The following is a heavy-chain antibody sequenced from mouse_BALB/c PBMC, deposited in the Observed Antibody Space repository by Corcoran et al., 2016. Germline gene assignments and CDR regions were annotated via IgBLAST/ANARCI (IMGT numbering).Heavy chain of an antibody. Sequence: QVQLQQSGAELMKPGASVKISCKATGYTFSSYWIEWVKQRPGHGLEWIGEILPGSGSTNYNEKFKGKATFTADTSSNTAYMQLSSLTSEDSAVYYGARQARYGNPDYWGQGTTLTVSS. D-gene: IGHD2-10*02. CDR3: ARQARYGNPDY. CDR1: GYTFSSYW. CDR2: ILPGSGST. J-gene: IGHJ2*01. V-gene: IGHV1-9*01.